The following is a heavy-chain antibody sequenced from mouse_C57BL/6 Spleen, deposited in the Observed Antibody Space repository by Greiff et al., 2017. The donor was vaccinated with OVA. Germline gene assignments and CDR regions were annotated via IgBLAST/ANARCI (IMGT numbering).Heavy chain of an antibody. CDR1: GYTFTSYW. CDR2: IDPSDSYT. D-gene: IGHD4-1*01. V-gene: IGHV1-69*01. CDR3: ARSGTSYFDV. Sequence: QVQLQQPGAELVMPGASVKLSCKASGYTFTSYWMHWVKQRPGQGLEWIGEIDPSDSYTNYNQKFKGKSTLTVDKSSSTAYMQLSSLTSEDSAVYYCARSGTSYFDVWGTGTTVTVSS. J-gene: IGHJ1*03.